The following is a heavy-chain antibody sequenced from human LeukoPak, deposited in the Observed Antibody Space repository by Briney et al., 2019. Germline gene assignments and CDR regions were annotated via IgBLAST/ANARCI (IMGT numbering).Heavy chain of an antibody. CDR1: GFTFSSYA. V-gene: IGHV3-23*01. CDR3: AKSGGVVVVAATNYYYMDV. J-gene: IGHJ6*03. D-gene: IGHD2-15*01. Sequence: PGGSLRLSCAASGFTFSSYAMSWVRQAPGKGLEWVSAISGSGGSTYYADSVKGRFTISRDNSKNTLYLQMNSLRAEDTAVYYCAKSGGVVVVAATNYYYMDVWGKGTTVTVSS. CDR2: ISGSGGST.